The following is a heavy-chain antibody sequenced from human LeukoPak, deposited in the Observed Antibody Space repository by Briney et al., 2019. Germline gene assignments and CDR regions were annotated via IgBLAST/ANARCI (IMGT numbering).Heavy chain of an antibody. D-gene: IGHD2-15*01. J-gene: IGHJ3*02. Sequence: GGSLRLSCAASGFTFSSYEMNWVRQAPGKGLEWVSYISSSGTTTYYAASVKGRFTISRDNAKNPLYLQMNSLRAEDTAVYYCARSRLRDAFDIWGQGTMVTVSS. CDR3: ARSRLRDAFDI. CDR2: ISSSGTTT. V-gene: IGHV3-48*03. CDR1: GFTFSSYE.